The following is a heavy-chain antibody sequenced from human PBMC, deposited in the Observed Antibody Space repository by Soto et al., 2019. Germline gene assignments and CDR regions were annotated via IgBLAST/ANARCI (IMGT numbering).Heavy chain of an antibody. CDR1: GFTFRSYS. Sequence: EVQLVESGGGLVQPGGSLRLSCAASGFTFRSYSMNLVRQAPGKGLEWVSYISSSSSTIYYADSVKGRFTISRDNAKNSLYLQMNSLRAEDTAVYYCARAPSYYDFWSGYYQNFDYWGQGTLVTVSS. D-gene: IGHD3-3*01. J-gene: IGHJ4*02. CDR2: ISSSSSTI. CDR3: ARAPSYYDFWSGYYQNFDY. V-gene: IGHV3-48*01.